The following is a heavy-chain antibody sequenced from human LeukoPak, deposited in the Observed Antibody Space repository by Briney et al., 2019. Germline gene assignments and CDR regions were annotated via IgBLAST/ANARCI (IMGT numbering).Heavy chain of an antibody. D-gene: IGHD6-6*01. V-gene: IGHV3-30*18. CDR3: AKGSSGASGYYGMDV. Sequence: GRSLRLSCAASGFTFSSYGMHWVRQAPGRGLEWVAVISYDGSNKYYADSVKGRFTISRDNSKNTLYLQMNSPRAEDTAVYYCAKGSSGASGYYGMDVWGQGTTVTVSS. CDR2: ISYDGSNK. CDR1: GFTFSSYG. J-gene: IGHJ6*02.